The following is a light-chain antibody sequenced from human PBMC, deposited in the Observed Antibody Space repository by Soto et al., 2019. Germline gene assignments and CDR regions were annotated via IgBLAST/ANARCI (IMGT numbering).Light chain of an antibody. V-gene: IGLV1-47*02. Sequence: QSVLTQPPSASGTPGQSVTISCSGSTSNIGSNYVSWYQQLPGTAPKLLIYSNNQRPSGVPDRFSGSKSGTSASLAISGLRSEDEAAYYCAAWDDSLSAVFGGGTKVTVL. CDR3: AAWDDSLSAV. CDR2: SNN. J-gene: IGLJ3*02. CDR1: TSNIGSNY.